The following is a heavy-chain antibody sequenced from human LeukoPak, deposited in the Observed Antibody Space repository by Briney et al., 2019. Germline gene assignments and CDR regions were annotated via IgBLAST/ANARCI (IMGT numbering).Heavy chain of an antibody. D-gene: IGHD1-26*01. V-gene: IGHV3-33*08. CDR2: IWYDGSNK. CDR3: ARVGTPFVYDY. J-gene: IGHJ4*02. CDR1: GFTFSDYT. Sequence: PGGSLRLSCAASGFTFSDYTMNWVRQAPGKGLEWVAIIWYDGSNKYYADSVKGRFTISRDNSKNTLYLQMNSLRAEDTAVYYCARVGTPFVYDYWGQGTLVTFSS.